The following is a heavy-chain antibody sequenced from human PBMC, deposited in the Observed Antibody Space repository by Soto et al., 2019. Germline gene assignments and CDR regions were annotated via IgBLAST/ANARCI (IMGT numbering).Heavy chain of an antibody. CDR1: GFTFSSFG. Sequence: QVQLVESGGGVVQPGRSLTLSCAASGFTFSSFGIHWVRQAPGKGLEWVTFISFDGSFTYYADSVKGRFTISRDNSKNTVYLQMNSLRAEDTAVYFCAKRQYSGEYEENDAVDIWGRGTMVTVSS. CDR3: AKRQYSGEYEENDAVDI. V-gene: IGHV3-30*18. J-gene: IGHJ3*02. D-gene: IGHD4-17*01. CDR2: ISFDGSFT.